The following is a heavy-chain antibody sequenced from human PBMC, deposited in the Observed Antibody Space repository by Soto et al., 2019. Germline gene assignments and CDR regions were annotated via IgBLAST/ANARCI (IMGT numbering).Heavy chain of an antibody. D-gene: IGHD1-1*01. J-gene: IGHJ4*02. CDR3: AGGQDNLAVNFDY. Sequence: GGSLRLSCAVSGFTFSAYGMHWVRQAPGKGLEWLSYITSSSSYTHYADSVKGRFTISRDNAKNSLYLQMNSLRADDTAVYYCAGGQDNLAVNFDYWGQGTPVTVSS. V-gene: IGHV3-21*05. CDR1: GFTFSAYG. CDR2: ITSSSSYT.